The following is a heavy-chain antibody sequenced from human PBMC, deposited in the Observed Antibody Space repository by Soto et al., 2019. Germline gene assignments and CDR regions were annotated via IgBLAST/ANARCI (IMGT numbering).Heavy chain of an antibody. CDR2: ISSSSSYI. CDR1: GFTFNSYS. V-gene: IGHV3-21*04. Sequence: GGSLRLSCAASGFTFNSYSMNWVRQAPGKGLEWVSSISSSSSYIYYADSVKGRFTISRDNSKNTLYLQMNSLRAEDTAVYYCAKRATGTYFDYWGQGTLVTVSS. J-gene: IGHJ4*02. D-gene: IGHD1-7*01. CDR3: AKRATGTYFDY.